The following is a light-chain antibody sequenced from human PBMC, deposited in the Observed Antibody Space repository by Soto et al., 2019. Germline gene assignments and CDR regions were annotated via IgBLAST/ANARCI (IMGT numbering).Light chain of an antibody. J-gene: IGKJ2*02. V-gene: IGKV1-33*01. CDR3: QQFDSVPCT. CDR1: QDITYY. CDR2: DAS. Sequence: IQMTQSPSSLSASVGDRVTITCQASQDITYYLIWYQQKPGKAPKLLIYDASSLGTGVSSRFSGSGSGTHFTLTISSLQPEDIATYYCQQFDSVPCTFGQGTKLEMK.